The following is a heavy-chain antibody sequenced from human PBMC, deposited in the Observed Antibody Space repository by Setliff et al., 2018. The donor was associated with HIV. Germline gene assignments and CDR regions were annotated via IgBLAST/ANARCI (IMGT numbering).Heavy chain of an antibody. CDR2: IYTSGGT. CDR3: ARRVTGTTPRNAFDI. J-gene: IGHJ3*02. V-gene: IGHV4-4*09. Sequence: SETLSLTCTVSGGSISSYYWSWIRQPPGKGLEWIGYIYTSGGTNYNPSLKSRVTISVDTSKNQFSLKLSSVTAADTAVYYCARRVTGTTPRNAFDIWGQGTMVTVSS. CDR1: GGSISSYY. D-gene: IGHD1-7*01.